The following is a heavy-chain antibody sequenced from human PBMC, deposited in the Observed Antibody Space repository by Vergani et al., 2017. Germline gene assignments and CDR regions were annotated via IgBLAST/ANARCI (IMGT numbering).Heavy chain of an antibody. CDR2: ISGPGLST. CDR1: GFPFSNSV. J-gene: IGHJ4*01. Sequence: EVHLLESGGGLVQSGGSLRLSCAASGFPFSNSVVSWVRQAPGRGLAWVSSISGPGLSTYYADSVKGRFSISRDNSKNTVFLQMHSLRAEDTAIYYCVKEKIDLGSYFFDSWGHGILVTVSS. D-gene: IGHD2/OR15-2a*01. V-gene: IGHV3-23*01. CDR3: VKEKIDLGSYFFDS.